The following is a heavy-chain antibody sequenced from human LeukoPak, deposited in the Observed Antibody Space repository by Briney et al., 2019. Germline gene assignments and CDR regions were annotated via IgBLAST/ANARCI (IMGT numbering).Heavy chain of an antibody. CDR2: ISWNSGSI. Sequence: QPGRSLRLSCAASGFTFDDYAMHWVRQAPGKGLEWVSGISWNSGSIGYADSVKGRFTISRDNAKNSLYLQMNSLRAEDTALYYCAKGRPYYDFWSGYYTLDYWGQGTLVTVSS. J-gene: IGHJ4*02. CDR3: AKGRPYYDFWSGYYTLDY. D-gene: IGHD3-3*01. V-gene: IGHV3-9*01. CDR1: GFTFDDYA.